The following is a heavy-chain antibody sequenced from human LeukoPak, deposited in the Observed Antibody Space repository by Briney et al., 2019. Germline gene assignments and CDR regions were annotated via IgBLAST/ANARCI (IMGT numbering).Heavy chain of an antibody. Sequence: SETLSLTCSVSGGSMSSYYCNWIRQPPGKGLEWIGYIYTSGSTNYNPSLKSRVTMSVDTSNNQVSLKLTSVTAADTAVYYCARARPQYCSSTSCYPAWRAEYFQHWGQGTLVTVSS. J-gene: IGHJ1*01. D-gene: IGHD2-2*01. CDR2: IYTSGST. CDR1: GGSMSSYY. V-gene: IGHV4-4*09. CDR3: ARARPQYCSSTSCYPAWRAEYFQH.